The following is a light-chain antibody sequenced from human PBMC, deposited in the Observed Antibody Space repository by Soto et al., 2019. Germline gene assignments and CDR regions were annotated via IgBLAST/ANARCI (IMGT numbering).Light chain of an antibody. V-gene: IGKV3-11*01. CDR3: QQRSDWPST. CDR1: QRVSSY. Sequence: EIVLTQSPATLSLSPGEGATLSCRASQRVSSYLAWYQQKAGQAPRLLIYDASKRATGIPARFSGSGSGTDFTLTISSPEPEDFAVYYCQQRSDWPSTFGGGTKVQIK. CDR2: DAS. J-gene: IGKJ4*01.